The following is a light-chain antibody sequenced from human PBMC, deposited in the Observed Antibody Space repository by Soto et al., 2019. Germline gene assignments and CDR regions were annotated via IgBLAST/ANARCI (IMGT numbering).Light chain of an antibody. CDR2: DNN. CDR3: GTWDNSLNAGV. J-gene: IGLJ3*02. Sequence: QAVVTQPPSMSAAPGQKVTISCSGSSSNIGSNYVSWYQQLPGTAPKLLIYDNNKRPSGIPDRFSDSRSGTSATLDISGLQTGDEADYYCGTWDNSLNAGVFGGGTKVTVL. V-gene: IGLV1-51*01. CDR1: SSNIGSNY.